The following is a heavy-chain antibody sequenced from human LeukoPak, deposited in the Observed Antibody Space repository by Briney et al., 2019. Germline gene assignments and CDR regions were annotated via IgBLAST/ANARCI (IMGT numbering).Heavy chain of an antibody. CDR2: IMPLFGTA. Sequence: SVKVSCKASGGTFNSYAVSWVRQAPGQGLEWMGGIMPLFGTANYAQEFQGRVTFTTDESASTAYMEVSSLRSEDTAVYYCASGSLGDGYGVGDYYQYMDVWGKGTTVTVSS. CDR1: GGTFNSYA. J-gene: IGHJ6*03. CDR3: ASGSLGDGYGVGDYYQYMDV. V-gene: IGHV1-69*05. D-gene: IGHD5-24*01.